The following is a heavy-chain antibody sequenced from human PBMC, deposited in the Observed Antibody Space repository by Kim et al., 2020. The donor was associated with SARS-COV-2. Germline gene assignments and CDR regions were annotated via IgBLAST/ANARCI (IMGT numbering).Heavy chain of an antibody. CDR3: ARQGVGLAFDF. Sequence: GESLKISCKGSAYSFTTYWIGWVRQMPGKGLEWMAVINPSDSDTRYSPSFQGQVSISVDKSIKTAYLPWSSLKASDTAMYYCARQGVGLAFDFWGQGTMVTVSP. J-gene: IGHJ3*01. CDR2: INPSDSDT. V-gene: IGHV5-51*01. CDR1: AYSFTTYW. D-gene: IGHD2-2*01.